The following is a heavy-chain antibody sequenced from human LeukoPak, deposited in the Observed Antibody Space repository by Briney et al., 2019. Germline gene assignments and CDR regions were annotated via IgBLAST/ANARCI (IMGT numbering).Heavy chain of an antibody. V-gene: IGHV3-74*01. D-gene: IGHD3-16*01. CDR1: GSYW. J-gene: IGHJ6*02. CDR3: ARGGGLDV. Sequence: PGGSLRLSCAASGSYWIHWVRQAPGTGLVWVSHINSDGSWTSYADSVKGRFTISKDNAKNTVYLQMNNLRAEDTAMYFCARGGGLDVWGQGATVTVSS. CDR2: INSDGSWT.